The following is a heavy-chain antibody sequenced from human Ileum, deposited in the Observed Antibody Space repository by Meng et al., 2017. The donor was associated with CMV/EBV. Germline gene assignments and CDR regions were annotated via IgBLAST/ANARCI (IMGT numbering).Heavy chain of an antibody. V-gene: IGHV3-53*01. CDR2: IHSGGAT. J-gene: IGHJ5*01. D-gene: IGHD6-13*01. CDR1: GLSVSSNY. CDR3: ARDGYSSSWFVT. Sequence: SCAASGLSVSSNYMTWVRQAPGKGLEWVSIIHSGGATYYADSVKGRFTISRDNSKNTLYLQMNSLRAEDTAVYYCARDGYSSSWFVTWGHGTLVTVSS.